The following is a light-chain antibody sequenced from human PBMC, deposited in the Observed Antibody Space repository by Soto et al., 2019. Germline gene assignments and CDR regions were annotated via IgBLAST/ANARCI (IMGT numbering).Light chain of an antibody. V-gene: IGLV2-23*02. CDR1: NSDIGIYNL. CDR3: CSYAGSTTFVV. CDR2: EVT. Sequence: QSVLTQPASVSGSPGQSITISCTGTNSDIGIYNLVSWYQQHPGKVPKVMIYEVTKRPSGVYDRFSGSKSGNTASLTISGLQAEDEADYYCCSYAGSTTFVVFGGGTKLTVL. J-gene: IGLJ2*01.